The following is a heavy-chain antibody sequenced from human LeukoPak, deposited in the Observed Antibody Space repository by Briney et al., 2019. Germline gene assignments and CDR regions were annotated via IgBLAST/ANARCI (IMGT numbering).Heavy chain of an antibody. CDR1: GFTFSSYA. V-gene: IGHV3-23*01. D-gene: IGHD3-3*01. CDR3: AAFGVVITFDAFDI. Sequence: GGSLRLSCAASGFTFSSYAMSWVRQAPGKGLEWVSAISGSGGSTYYADSVKGRFTISRDNAKNSLYLQMNSLRAEDTAVYYCAAFGVVITFDAFDIWGQGTMVTVSS. J-gene: IGHJ3*02. CDR2: ISGSGGST.